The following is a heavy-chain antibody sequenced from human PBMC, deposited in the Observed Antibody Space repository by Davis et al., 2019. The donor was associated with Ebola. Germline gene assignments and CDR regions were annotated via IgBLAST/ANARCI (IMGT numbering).Heavy chain of an antibody. CDR3: ARAPTVTTWVVDN. D-gene: IGHD4-17*01. Sequence: GESLKISCAASGFTFSNYNMNWVRQAPGKGLEWVSSISSTSTKVYYADSVEGRFTVTRDNAKNLLFLQVNSLRAEDTAVYYCARAPTVTTWVVDNWGLGTLVTVSS. J-gene: IGHJ4*02. CDR1: GFTFSNYN. V-gene: IGHV3-21*01. CDR2: ISSTSTKV.